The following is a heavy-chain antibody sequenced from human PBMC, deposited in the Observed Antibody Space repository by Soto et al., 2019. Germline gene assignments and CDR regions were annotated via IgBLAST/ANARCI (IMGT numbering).Heavy chain of an antibody. V-gene: IGHV4-39*01. CDR3: ARHIVVVVAARPHNWFDP. CDR2: IYYSGST. CDR1: GGSISSSSYY. J-gene: IGHJ5*02. D-gene: IGHD2-15*01. Sequence: SETLSLTCTVSGGSISSSSYYWGWIRQPPGKGLEWIGSIYYSGSTYYNASLKLRVTISVDTSKNQFSLKLSSVTAADTAVYYCARHIVVVVAARPHNWFDPWGQGTLVTVSS.